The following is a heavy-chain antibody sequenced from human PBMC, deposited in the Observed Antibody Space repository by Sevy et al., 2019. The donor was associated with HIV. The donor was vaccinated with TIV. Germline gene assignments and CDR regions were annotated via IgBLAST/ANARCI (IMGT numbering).Heavy chain of an antibody. V-gene: IGHV3-49*03. D-gene: IGHD3-22*01. Sequence: GGSLRLSCTASGFTFGDYAMSWFRQAPGKGLEWVGFIRSKANGGTKEYAEAVKGRFTISRDDSKSIAYLQMNSLKTEDTAVYYCTRRYYYDSSGYYQRDYWGQGTLVTVSS. CDR1: GFTFGDYA. CDR2: IRSKANGGTK. J-gene: IGHJ4*02. CDR3: TRRYYYDSSGYYQRDY.